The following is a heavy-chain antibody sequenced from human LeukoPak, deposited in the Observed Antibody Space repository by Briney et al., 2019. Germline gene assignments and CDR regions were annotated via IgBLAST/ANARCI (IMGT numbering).Heavy chain of an antibody. Sequence: GGSLRLSCAASGFTLSSYAMSWVRQAPGKGLEWVSAICASGGSTYYADSVKGRFTISRDTSKNTLYLQMNSLRAEDTAVYYCAKDGLSGSAQRYYFDYWGQGTLVTVSS. D-gene: IGHD3-22*01. CDR1: GFTLSSYA. CDR2: ICASGGST. J-gene: IGHJ4*02. V-gene: IGHV3-23*01. CDR3: AKDGLSGSAQRYYFDY.